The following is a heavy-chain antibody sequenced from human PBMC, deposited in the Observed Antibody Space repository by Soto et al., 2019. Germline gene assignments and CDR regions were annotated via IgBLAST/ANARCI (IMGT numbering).Heavy chain of an antibody. CDR1: GFTFNTNA. Sequence: EVPLLESGGGLVQPGGSLRLSCAASGFTFNTNAMTWVRQAPGKGLEWVTTMSGSGSRTYYADSVKGRFTISRDNAKNTVYLEMNSLRADDTAVYYCAKDRDDSIWFGLNFLDYWGLGTLVTVSS. V-gene: IGHV3-23*01. D-gene: IGHD6-13*01. J-gene: IGHJ4*02. CDR3: AKDRDDSIWFGLNFLDY. CDR2: MSGSGSRT.